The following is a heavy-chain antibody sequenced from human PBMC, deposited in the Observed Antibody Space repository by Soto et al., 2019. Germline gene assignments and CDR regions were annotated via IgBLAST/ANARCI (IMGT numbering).Heavy chain of an antibody. CDR2: VSARGLNT. V-gene: IGHV3-23*01. D-gene: IGHD5-18*01. CDR3: AKDRARGTSGYCVDY. Sequence: EVQLLESGGKLVQPGGSLTLSCAAFGFTFSTYAMAWVRLAPGKGLEWVSGVSARGLNTDYADPVKGRFYISRDHSKNTVSLHMNSLRAEDTALYYCAKDRARGTSGYCVDYWGQGTPVTVSS. J-gene: IGHJ4*02. CDR1: GFTFSTYA.